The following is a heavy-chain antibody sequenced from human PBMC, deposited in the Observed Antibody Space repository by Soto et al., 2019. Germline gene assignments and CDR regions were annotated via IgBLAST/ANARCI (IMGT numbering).Heavy chain of an antibody. CDR2: IMPFFGSG. CDR3: ARDRAGYYSHFVS. J-gene: IGHJ4*02. CDR1: RGTFTNYA. D-gene: IGHD3-22*01. Sequence: QVYLVQSGAEVKKPGSSVKVSCKALRGTFTNYAFSWVRQAPGQGLEWMGGIMPFFGSGNYAQKFQGRINITADESTSSVYLELTSLRSEDTAVYYCARDRAGYYSHFVSWGQGTLFTVSS. V-gene: IGHV1-69*01.